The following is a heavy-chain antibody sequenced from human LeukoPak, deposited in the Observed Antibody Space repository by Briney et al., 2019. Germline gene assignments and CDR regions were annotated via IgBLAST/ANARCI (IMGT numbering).Heavy chain of an antibody. V-gene: IGHV4-39*07. Sequence: SETLSLTCTVSGGSISSSSYYWGWIRQPPGKGLEWIGSIYYSGSTYYNPSLKSRVTISVDTSKNQFSLKLSSVTAADTAVYYCARGLPIRHWGQGTLVTVSS. CDR2: IYYSGST. CDR3: ARGLPIRH. J-gene: IGHJ1*01. CDR1: GGSISSSSYY. D-gene: IGHD3-3*01.